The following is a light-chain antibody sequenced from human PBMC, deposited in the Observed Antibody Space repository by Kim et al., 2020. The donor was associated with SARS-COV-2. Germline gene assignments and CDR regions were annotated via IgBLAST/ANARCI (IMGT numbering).Light chain of an antibody. Sequence: TLSLSPGDRASLSCRASQSVSSSYLAWYQQKPGQAPRLLIYGASSRATGIPDRFSGSGSGTDFTLTISRLEPEEFAVYYCQQSEAFGQGTKVDIK. CDR1: QSVSSSY. CDR3: QQSEA. J-gene: IGKJ1*01. CDR2: GAS. V-gene: IGKV3-20*01.